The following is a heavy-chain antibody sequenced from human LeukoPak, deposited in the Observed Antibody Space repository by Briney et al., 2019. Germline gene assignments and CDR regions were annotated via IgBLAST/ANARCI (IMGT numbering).Heavy chain of an antibody. V-gene: IGHV3-21*01. CDR1: GFTFSVYS. CDR3: SRSCRLLGGDCYNTFDY. D-gene: IGHD2-21*02. Sequence: PGGSLRLSCAASGFTFSVYSMNWVRQAPGKGGEWVSSISSSSSYIYYTDSVKGRFTISRDNAKNSQYLQMDSLRADDTAVYYCSRSCRLLGGDCYNTFDYWGQGSLVIVSS. J-gene: IGHJ4*02. CDR2: ISSSSSYI.